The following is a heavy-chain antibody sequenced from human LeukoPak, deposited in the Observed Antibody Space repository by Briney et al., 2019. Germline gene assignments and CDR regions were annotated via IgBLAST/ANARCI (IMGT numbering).Heavy chain of an antibody. CDR1: GFTFSSYA. V-gene: IGHV3-23*01. Sequence: PGGSLRLSCAASGFTFSSYAMSWVRQAPGKGLEWVSAISGSGGSTYYAGSVKGRFTISRDNSKNTLYLQMNSLRAEDTAVYYCAKDRIVVVAAPFDYWGQGTLVTVSS. CDR2: ISGSGGST. J-gene: IGHJ4*02. CDR3: AKDRIVVVAAPFDY. D-gene: IGHD2-15*01.